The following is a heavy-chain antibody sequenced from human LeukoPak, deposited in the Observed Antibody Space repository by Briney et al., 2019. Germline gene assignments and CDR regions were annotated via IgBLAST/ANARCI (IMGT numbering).Heavy chain of an antibody. J-gene: IGHJ2*01. V-gene: IGHV4-38-2*01. CDR2: IFHSGLA. CDR1: GYSISSGFY. D-gene: IGHD2-21*01. CDR3: ARFSDSYF. Sequence: SETLSLTCAVSGYSISSGFYWGWIRQSPGKGLGWIGSIFHSGLAHSNPSLKSRVTISVDTSKNQLSLKLSSVTAADTAVYYCARFSDSYFWGRGTQVTVSS.